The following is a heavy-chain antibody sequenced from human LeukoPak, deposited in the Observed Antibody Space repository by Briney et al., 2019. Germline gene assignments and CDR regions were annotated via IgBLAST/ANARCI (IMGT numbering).Heavy chain of an antibody. CDR2: KYYRSKWYN. Sequence: SQTLSLTCAISGDSVSSNSAAWNWVRQSPSRGLEWLGRKYYRSKWYNDYAVSVKSRITINPDTSKNQFSLQLNSVTPEDTAVYYCARAGLYYYDSSGYFYYFDYWGQGTLVTVSS. V-gene: IGHV6-1*01. J-gene: IGHJ4*02. D-gene: IGHD3-22*01. CDR1: GDSVSSNSAA. CDR3: ARAGLYYYDSSGYFYYFDY.